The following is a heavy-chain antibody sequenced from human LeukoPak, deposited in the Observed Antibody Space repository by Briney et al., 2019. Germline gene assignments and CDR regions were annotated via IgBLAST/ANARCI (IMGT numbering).Heavy chain of an antibody. CDR2: ITGSISSI. D-gene: IGHD6-13*01. CDR3: ARGAAGQRGFDY. Sequence: GGSLRLSCAASGFTFSSYSMNWVRQAPGKGLEWVSYITGSISSIHYADSVRGRFTISRDNAKNSLYLQMNSLRAEDTALYYCARGAAGQRGFDYWGQGTLVTVSS. V-gene: IGHV3-48*04. J-gene: IGHJ4*02. CDR1: GFTFSSYS.